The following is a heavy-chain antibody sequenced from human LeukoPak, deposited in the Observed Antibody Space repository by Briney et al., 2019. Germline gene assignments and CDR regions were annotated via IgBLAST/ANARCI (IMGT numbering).Heavy chain of an antibody. D-gene: IGHD3-9*01. J-gene: IGHJ5*02. CDR2: ISSSSSYI. Sequence: PGGSLRLSCAASGFTFSSYSMKWVRQAPGKGLEWVSSISSSSSYIYYADSVKGRFTISRDNAKNSLYLQMNSLRAEDTAVYYCARVLYDILTGYYRPLDLWGQGTLVTVSS. V-gene: IGHV3-21*01. CDR3: ARVLYDILTGYYRPLDL. CDR1: GFTFSSYS.